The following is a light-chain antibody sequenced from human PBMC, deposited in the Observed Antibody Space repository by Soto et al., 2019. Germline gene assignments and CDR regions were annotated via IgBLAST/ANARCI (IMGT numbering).Light chain of an antibody. J-gene: IGLJ1*01. CDR1: TGAVTSGHY. Sequence: QAVVTQEPSLTVSPGGTVTLTCGSSTGAVTSGHYPYWFQQKPGQPPRTLIYDTSNKHSWTPARFSGSLLGGKAALTLSGAQPEDEAEYYCLLSYSGASYVFGTGTKLPVL. V-gene: IGLV7-46*01. CDR2: DTS. CDR3: LLSYSGASYV.